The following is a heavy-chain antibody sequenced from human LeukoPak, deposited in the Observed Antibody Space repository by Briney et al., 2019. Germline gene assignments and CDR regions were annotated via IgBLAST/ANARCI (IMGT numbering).Heavy chain of an antibody. J-gene: IGHJ4*02. V-gene: IGHV3-23*01. CDR3: ATYRQVLLPFES. CDR2: IFQGGGEI. Sequence: GGSLRLSCAASGFTFSDFAMIWVRQSPGKKGLEGASIIFQGGGEIHYAASVRGRFTISRDNSKSTLFLQMNSLRAEDTAIYYCATYRQVLLPFESWGQGTLVTVSS. D-gene: IGHD5-18*01. CDR1: GFTFSDFA.